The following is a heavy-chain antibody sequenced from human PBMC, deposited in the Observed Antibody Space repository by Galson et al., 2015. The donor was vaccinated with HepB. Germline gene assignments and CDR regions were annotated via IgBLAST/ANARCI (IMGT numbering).Heavy chain of an antibody. V-gene: IGHV3-30*02. D-gene: IGHD2-8*01. Sequence: SLRLSCAASGFSFSSYGIHWVRQAPGKGLEWVAFIRHDGSKNYYADSVKGRFTISRDNSKNTLYPQMSSLRAEDSALYYCVSMAHGMDVWGLGTRVTVSS. CDR2: IRHDGSKN. CDR1: GFSFSSYG. CDR3: VSMAHGMDV. J-gene: IGHJ6*02.